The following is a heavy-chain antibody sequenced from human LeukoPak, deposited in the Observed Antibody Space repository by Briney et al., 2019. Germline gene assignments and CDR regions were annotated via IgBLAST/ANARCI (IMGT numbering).Heavy chain of an antibody. J-gene: IGHJ6*03. Sequence: GGSLRLSCAASGFTFSSYWMSWVRQAPGKGLEWVANIKQDGSEKYYVDSVKGRFTISRDNAKNSLYLQMNSLRAEDTAVYYCARQGLESYCGGDCYPDYYYYYMDVWGEGTTVTISS. V-gene: IGHV3-7*01. CDR2: IKQDGSEK. CDR3: ARQGLESYCGGDCYPDYYYYYMDV. CDR1: GFTFSSYW. D-gene: IGHD2-21*02.